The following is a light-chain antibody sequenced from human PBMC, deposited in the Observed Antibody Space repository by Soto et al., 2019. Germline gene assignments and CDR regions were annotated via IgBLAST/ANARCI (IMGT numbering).Light chain of an antibody. CDR3: QAWGTGRASVV. V-gene: IGLV4-69*01. CDR2: VNSGGSH. Sequence: QPVLTQSPSASASLGASVKLTCTLSSGHSNYAIAWHQQQPEKGPRYLMKVNSGGSHIKGDGIPDRFSGSSSGAERYLFISSLQSEDEAEYYCQAWGTGRASVVFGGGTQLTVL. CDR1: SGHSNYA. J-gene: IGLJ7*01.